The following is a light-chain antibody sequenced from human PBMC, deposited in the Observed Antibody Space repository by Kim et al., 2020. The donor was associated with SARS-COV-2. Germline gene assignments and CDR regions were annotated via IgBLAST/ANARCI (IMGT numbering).Light chain of an antibody. V-gene: IGLV2-14*03. CDR1: SDDLGDYSY. J-gene: IGLJ2*01. CDR2: GVS. CDR3: SSYSRNSIHVV. Sequence: QSALTQPASMSGSPGQSITIPCTGTSDDLGDYSYVSWYQQNPGKAPKLIIYGVSHRPSGVSNRFSGSKSDKKASLTISGLQAEDEADYYCSSYSRNSIHVVFGGGSQLTVL.